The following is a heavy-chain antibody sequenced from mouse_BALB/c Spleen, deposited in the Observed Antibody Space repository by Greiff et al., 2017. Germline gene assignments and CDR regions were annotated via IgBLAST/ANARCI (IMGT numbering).Heavy chain of an antibody. CDR3: ARDDLITTVVARARGAMDY. J-gene: IGHJ4*01. Sequence: QVQLKESGPGLVAPSQSLSITCTVSGFSLTSYGVHWVRQPPGKGLEWLGVIWAGGSTNYNSALMSRLSISKDNSKSQVFLKMNSLQTDDTAMYYCARDDLITTVVARARGAMDYWGQGTSVTVSS. V-gene: IGHV2-9*02. CDR2: IWAGGST. D-gene: IGHD1-1*01. CDR1: GFSLTSYG.